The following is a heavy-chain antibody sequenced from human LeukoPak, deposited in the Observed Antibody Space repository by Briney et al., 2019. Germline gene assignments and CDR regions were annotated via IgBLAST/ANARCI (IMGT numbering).Heavy chain of an antibody. CDR3: ARWLQRRDGSLRGAFDI. V-gene: IGHV1-69*04. CDR1: GGTFSSYA. CDR2: IIPILGIA. D-gene: IGHD5-24*01. Sequence: GASVKVSCKASGGTFSSYAISWVRQAPGQGLEWMGRIIPILGIANYAQKFQGRVTITADKSTSTAYMELSSLRSEDTAVYYCARWLQRRDGSLRGAFDIWGQGTMVTVSS. J-gene: IGHJ3*02.